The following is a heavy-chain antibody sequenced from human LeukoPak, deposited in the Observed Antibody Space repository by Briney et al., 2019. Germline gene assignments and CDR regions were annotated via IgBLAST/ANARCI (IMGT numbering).Heavy chain of an antibody. CDR3: ARASSGYGYGPDFDY. CDR2: IYPGDSDT. Sequence: KPGESLKISCKGSGYSFTSYWIGWVRQMPGKGLEWMGIIYPGDSDTRYSPSFQGQVTISADKSISTAYLQWSSLKASDTAMYYCARASSGYGYGPDFDYWGQGTLVTVSS. V-gene: IGHV5-51*03. CDR1: GYSFTSYW. D-gene: IGHD5-18*01. J-gene: IGHJ4*02.